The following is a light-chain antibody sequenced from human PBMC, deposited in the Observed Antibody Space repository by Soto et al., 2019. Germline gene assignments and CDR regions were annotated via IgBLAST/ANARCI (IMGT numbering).Light chain of an antibody. CDR3: MQSTQHPPP. J-gene: IGKJ5*01. CDR2: EVS. Sequence: DVVMTQTPLSLSVAPGQPASISCKSSQSLLHITGETFLFWYLQKLGQSPQLLIYEVSTRVSGVPDRFSGSVSGTDFTLEISRVETDDVGIYYCMQSTQHPPPFGQETRLDNK. CDR1: QSLLHITGETF. V-gene: IGKV2D-29*02.